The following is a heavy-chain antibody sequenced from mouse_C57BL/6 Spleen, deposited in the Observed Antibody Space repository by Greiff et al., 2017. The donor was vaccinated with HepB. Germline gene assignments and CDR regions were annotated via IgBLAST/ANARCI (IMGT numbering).Heavy chain of an antibody. D-gene: IGHD1-1*01. Sequence: DVKLVESGGGLVKPGGSLKLSCAASGFTFSDYGMHWVRQAPEKGLEWVAYISSGSSTIYYADTVKGRFTISSDNAKNTPFLKMTSLRSEETAMYYGAGITTVGDWYFDVWGTGITVTVTS. CDR2: ISSGSSTI. J-gene: IGHJ1*03. V-gene: IGHV5-17*01. CDR1: GFTFSDYG. CDR3: AGITTVGDWYFDV.